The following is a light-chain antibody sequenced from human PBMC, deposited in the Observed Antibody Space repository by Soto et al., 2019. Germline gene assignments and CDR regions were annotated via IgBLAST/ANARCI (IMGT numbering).Light chain of an antibody. CDR3: SSYTSSSTYG. V-gene: IGLV2-14*01. J-gene: IGLJ1*01. Sequence: QSALTQPASVSGSPGQSITISCTGTSSDVGGYNYVSWYQQHPGKAPKLMFYDVSNRPSGVSNRFSGSKSGNTASLTISGLQAEDEADYYCSSYTSSSTYGFGTGTKLTVL. CDR2: DVS. CDR1: SSDVGGYNY.